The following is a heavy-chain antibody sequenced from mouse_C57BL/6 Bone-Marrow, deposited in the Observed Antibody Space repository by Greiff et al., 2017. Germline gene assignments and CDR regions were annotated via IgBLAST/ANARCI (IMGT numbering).Heavy chain of an antibody. CDR2: IHPKSGSP. CDR1: GYTFTSYW. D-gene: IGHD1-1*01. J-gene: IGHJ4*01. V-gene: IGHV1-64*01. CDR3: ARDVLRVAIDD. Sequence: QVQLQQPGAELVKPGASVKLSCKASGYTFTSYWMHWVKQRPGQGLEWIGMIHPKSGSPTYNEKFKSKATLTLDKSSSTAYMQLSVLTSEDSAVYYCARDVLRVAIDDWGQGTSVTVSS.